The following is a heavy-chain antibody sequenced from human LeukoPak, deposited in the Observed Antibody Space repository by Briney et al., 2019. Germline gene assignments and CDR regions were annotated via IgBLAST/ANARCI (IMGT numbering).Heavy chain of an antibody. J-gene: IGHJ4*02. D-gene: IGHD3-10*01. CDR2: SWHYGYNH. CDR1: GFMFPSFG. V-gene: IGHV3-33*06. CDR3: AKNVNLGSYFGSSLGYYFDY. Sequence: GGSLRLSCAASGFMFPSFGIPWVRQAPSKGLGWVAVSWHYGYNHFYADSVKGRFTLSRDNSKNTVTLQVDNLRAEDTAIYYCAKNVNLGSYFGSSLGYYFDYWGQGALVTVSS.